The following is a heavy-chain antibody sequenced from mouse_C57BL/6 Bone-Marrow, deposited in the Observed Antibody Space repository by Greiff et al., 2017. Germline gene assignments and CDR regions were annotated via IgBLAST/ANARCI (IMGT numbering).Heavy chain of an antibody. Sequence: QVQLQQSGAELARPGASVKLSCKASGYTFPSYGISWVKQRTGQGLEWIGEIYPRSGNTYYNEKFKGKATLTADKSSSTAYMELRSLTSEDSAVYFCARGDLLWLRQGVDYWGQGTTLTVSS. CDR3: ARGDLLWLRQGVDY. CDR1: GYTFPSYG. CDR2: IYPRSGNT. V-gene: IGHV1-81*01. D-gene: IGHD2-2*01. J-gene: IGHJ2*01.